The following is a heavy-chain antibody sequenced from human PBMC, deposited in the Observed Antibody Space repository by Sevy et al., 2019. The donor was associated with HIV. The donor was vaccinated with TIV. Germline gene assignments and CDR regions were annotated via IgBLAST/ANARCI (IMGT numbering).Heavy chain of an antibody. D-gene: IGHD2-8*01. J-gene: IGHJ4*02. CDR2: LSFGCGEI. CDR1: GFTFSKYS. Sequence: LSLTCAASGFTFSKYSMSWVRQPPGKGLEWVSTLSFGCGEINHADSVKGRFTISRDNSKNSLYLPMNNLRAEDTAVYYCAREGCTKPHDYWGQGILVTVSS. V-gene: IGHV3-23*01. CDR3: AREGCTKPHDY.